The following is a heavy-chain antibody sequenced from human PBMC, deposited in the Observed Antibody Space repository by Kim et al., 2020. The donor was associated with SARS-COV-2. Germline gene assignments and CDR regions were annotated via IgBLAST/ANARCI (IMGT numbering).Heavy chain of an antibody. Sequence: SETLSLTCTVSGGSISSYYWSWIRQPPGKGLEWIGYIYYSGSTNYNPSLKSRVTISVDTSKNQFSLKLSSVTAADTAVYYCARQSGEMATTSYAFDIWGQGTMVTVSS. J-gene: IGHJ3*02. CDR1: GGSISSYY. V-gene: IGHV4-59*01. CDR3: ARQSGEMATTSYAFDI. CDR2: IYYSGST. D-gene: IGHD1-1*01.